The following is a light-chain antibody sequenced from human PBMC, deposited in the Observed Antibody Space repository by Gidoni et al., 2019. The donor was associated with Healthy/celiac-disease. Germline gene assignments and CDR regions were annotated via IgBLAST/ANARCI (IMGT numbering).Light chain of an antibody. CDR1: QGISSY. J-gene: IGKJ1*01. CDR3: QQLNSYPWT. CDR2: AAS. Sequence: IQLTPSPSSLSASVGDRVTITCGASQGISSYLAWYQQKPGKAPKLLIYAASTLQSGVPSRFSGSGSGTDFTLTISSLQPEDLATYYCQQLNSYPWTFGQGTKVEIK. V-gene: IGKV1-9*01.